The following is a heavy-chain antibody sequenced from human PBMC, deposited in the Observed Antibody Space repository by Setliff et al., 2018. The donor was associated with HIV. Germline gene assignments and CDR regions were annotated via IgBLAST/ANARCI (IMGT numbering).Heavy chain of an antibody. CDR3: ARPTNIDTLYYGSQTFYMYYYGLDV. CDR2: ISSSSSTI. CDR1: GFTFSSYS. Sequence: GGSLRLSCAASGFTFSSYSMNWVRQAPGKGPEWVSYISSSSSTIYYADSVKGRFTISRDNAKYSLYLQMNSLRADDTAVHFCARPTNIDTLYYGSQTFYMYYYGLDVWGQGTTVTVSS. V-gene: IGHV3-48*04. J-gene: IGHJ6*02. D-gene: IGHD1-26*01.